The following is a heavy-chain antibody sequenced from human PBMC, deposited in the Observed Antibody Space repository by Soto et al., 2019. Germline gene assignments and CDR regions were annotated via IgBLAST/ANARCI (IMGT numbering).Heavy chain of an antibody. CDR2: ISAHNGNT. D-gene: IGHD1-1*01. CDR3: ARGRYGDY. J-gene: IGHJ4*02. CDR1: GYAFTTYG. Sequence: QVHLVQSGAEVKKPGASVKVSCQGSGYAFTTYGITWVRQAPGQGLEWMGWISAHNGNTNYAQKLQGRVTATRDTSTSTAYMELRSLRYDDTAVYYCARGRYGDYWGQGALVTVSP. V-gene: IGHV1-18*01.